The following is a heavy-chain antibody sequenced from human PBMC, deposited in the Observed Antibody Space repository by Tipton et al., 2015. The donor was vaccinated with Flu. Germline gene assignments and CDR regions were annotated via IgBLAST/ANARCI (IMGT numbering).Heavy chain of an antibody. J-gene: IGHJ3*02. CDR1: GGSISSGGYY. V-gene: IGHV4-30-2*01. CDR3: AKVSTYYYDSSGYYFPDAFDI. CDR2: IHRGGTA. Sequence: TLSLTCTVSGGSISSGGYYWSWIRQPPGKGLEWVGYIHRGGTAYYSPSLKSRATISVDRFKNQFSLELSSVTAADTAVYYCAKVSTYYYDSSGYYFPDAFDIWGQGKMVTVSS. D-gene: IGHD3-22*01.